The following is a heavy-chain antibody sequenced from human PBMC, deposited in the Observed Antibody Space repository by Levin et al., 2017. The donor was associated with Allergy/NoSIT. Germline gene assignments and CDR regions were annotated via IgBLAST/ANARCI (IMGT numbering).Heavy chain of an antibody. CDR2: ISYDGSNK. CDR1: GFTFSSYG. D-gene: IGHD6-13*01. CDR3: AKDTPAAAGGSLIDY. V-gene: IGHV3-30*18. Sequence: GGSLRLSCAASGFTFSSYGMHWVRQAPGKGLEWVAVISYDGSNKYYADSVKGRFTISRDNSKNTLYLQMNSLRAEDTAVYYCAKDTPAAAGGSLIDYWGQGTLVTVSS. J-gene: IGHJ4*02.